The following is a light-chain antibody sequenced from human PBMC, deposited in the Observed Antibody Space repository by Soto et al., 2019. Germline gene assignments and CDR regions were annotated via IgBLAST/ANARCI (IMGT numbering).Light chain of an antibody. Sequence: EIVLTQSPATLSLSLGERATLSCRASQSVSSYLAWYQQKPGQAPRLLIYDASNRATGIPARFSGSGSGTDFSLTITSLQPEDFAFYYCQQRNNWPLTFGQGTKVEIK. CDR1: QSVSSY. V-gene: IGKV3-11*01. CDR3: QQRNNWPLT. J-gene: IGKJ1*01. CDR2: DAS.